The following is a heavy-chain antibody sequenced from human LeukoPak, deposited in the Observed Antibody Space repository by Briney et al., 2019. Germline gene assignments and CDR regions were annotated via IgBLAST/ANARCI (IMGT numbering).Heavy chain of an antibody. D-gene: IGHD3-22*01. CDR2: ISSSGSTI. J-gene: IGHJ4*02. CDR1: GFTFSNYW. CDR3: ARDKAYYDSSGYNTY. V-gene: IGHV3-11*04. Sequence: GGSLRLSCAASGFTFSNYWMSWVRQAPGKGLEWVSYISSSGSTIYYADSAKGRFTISRDNAKNSLYLQMNSLRAEDTAVYYCARDKAYYDSSGYNTYWGQGTLVTVSS.